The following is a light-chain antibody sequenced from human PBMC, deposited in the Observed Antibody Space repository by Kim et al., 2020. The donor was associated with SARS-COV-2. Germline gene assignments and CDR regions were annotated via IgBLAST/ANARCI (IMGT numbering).Light chain of an antibody. CDR2: EVT. CDR3: SSYAGSHNYV. CDR1: SSDVGGYNY. J-gene: IGLJ1*01. V-gene: IGLV2-8*01. Sequence: GQSVTISCTGTSSDVGGYNYVSWYQQHPGNAPILLIYEVTKRPSGVPDRFSGSKSGNTASLTVSGLQAEDEADYYCSSYAGSHNYVFGSGTKVTVL.